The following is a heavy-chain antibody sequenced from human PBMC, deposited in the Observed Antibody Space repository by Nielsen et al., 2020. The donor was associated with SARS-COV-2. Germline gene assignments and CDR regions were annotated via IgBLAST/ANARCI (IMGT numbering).Heavy chain of an antibody. CDR3: ARGEGWLAPDAFDI. CDR2: IIPIFGTA. J-gene: IGHJ3*02. CDR1: GGTFSSYA. V-gene: IGHV1-69*13. Sequence: SVKVSCKASGGTFSSYAISWVRQAPGQGLEWMGGIIPIFGTANYAQKFQGRVTITADESTSTAYMELSSLGSEDTAVYYCARGEGWLAPDAFDIWGQGTMVTVSS. D-gene: IGHD6-19*01.